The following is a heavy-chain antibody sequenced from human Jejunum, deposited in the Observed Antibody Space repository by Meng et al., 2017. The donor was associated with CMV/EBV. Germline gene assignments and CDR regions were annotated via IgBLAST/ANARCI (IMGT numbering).Heavy chain of an antibody. D-gene: IGHD1-1*01. CDR3: ARGLERQGYFDY. CDR2: ISSSRTYI. CDR1: GLGFSSYS. J-gene: IGHJ4*02. V-gene: IGHV3-21*01. Sequence: AVSGLGFSSYSMNWVRQAPGKGLEWVSSISSSRTYIYYADSVKGRFTISRDNAKNSLHLQMNSLTAADTAVYYCARGLERQGYFDYWGQGTLVTVSS.